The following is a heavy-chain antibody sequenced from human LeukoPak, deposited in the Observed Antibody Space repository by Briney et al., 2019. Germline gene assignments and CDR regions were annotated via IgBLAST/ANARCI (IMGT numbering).Heavy chain of an antibody. CDR1: GYTFTGYY. J-gene: IGHJ6*03. D-gene: IGHD6-13*01. V-gene: IGHV1-2*02. CDR2: INPNSGGT. Sequence: APVKVSCKASGYTFTGYYMHWVRQAPGQGLEWMGWINPNSGGTNYAQKFQGRVTMTRDTSISTAYMELSRLRSDDTAVYYCARVWEAAAKYYYYYMDVWGKGTTVTVSS. CDR3: ARVWEAAAKYYYYYMDV.